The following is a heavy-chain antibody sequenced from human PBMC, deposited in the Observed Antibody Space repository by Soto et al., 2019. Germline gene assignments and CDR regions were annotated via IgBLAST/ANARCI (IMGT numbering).Heavy chain of an antibody. CDR2: IYHSGST. CDR1: GNSITSANY. CDR3: ARDIYCGSGCYFGWFEA. D-gene: IGHD2-21*01. Sequence: PSETLSLTCAVSGNSITSANYWGWIRQPPGKGLEWIGSIYHSGSTYYNPSLKSRVTISVDTSRNQFSLKLGSVTAADTAVYYCARDIYCGSGCYFGWFEAWGRGALVTVSS. V-gene: IGHV4-38-2*02. J-gene: IGHJ5*01.